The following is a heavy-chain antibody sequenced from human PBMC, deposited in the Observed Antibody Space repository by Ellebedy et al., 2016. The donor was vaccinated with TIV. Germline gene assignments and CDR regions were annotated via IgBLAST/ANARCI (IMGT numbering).Heavy chain of an antibody. D-gene: IGHD2-21*02. V-gene: IGHV3-30*02. Sequence: PGGSLRLSCTASGFTFFSYGMHWVRLAPGKGLEWVTFIRHDGTNEYYADSVKGRFTTSRDNSKSTLYPQMDSLTSEDTAVYYCAKVYCGGDCYDYGMDVWGQGTTVTVSS. CDR3: AKVYCGGDCYDYGMDV. CDR1: GFTFFSYG. J-gene: IGHJ6*02. CDR2: IRHDGTNE.